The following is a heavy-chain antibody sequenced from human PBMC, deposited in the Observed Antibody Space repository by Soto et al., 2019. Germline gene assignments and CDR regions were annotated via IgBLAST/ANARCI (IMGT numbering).Heavy chain of an antibody. CDR3: ARDPSSTTSRWLQFDY. CDR1: GFTFSSYA. V-gene: IGHV3-30-3*01. D-gene: IGHD5-12*01. Sequence: QVQLVESGGGVVQPGRSLRLSCAASGFTFSSYAMHWVRQAPGKGLEWVAVISYDGSNKYYADSVKGRFTISRDNSKTTLYLQMNGLRAEDTAVYYCARDPSSTTSRWLQFDYWGQGTLVTVSS. J-gene: IGHJ4*02. CDR2: ISYDGSNK.